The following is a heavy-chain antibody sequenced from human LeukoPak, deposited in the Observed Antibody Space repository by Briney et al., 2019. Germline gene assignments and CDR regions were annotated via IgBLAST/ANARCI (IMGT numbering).Heavy chain of an antibody. CDR3: ARGYSSTWFKTWDF. Sequence: SETLSLTCNVSGGSISGYYWSWIRQPPGKGLEWIEYIYYSGTTNYNPSLKSRVTISVDTSKNQFSLKLTSVTAADTAVYYCARGYSSTWFKTWDFWGQGTLVTVSS. CDR2: IYYSGTT. V-gene: IGHV4-59*08. CDR1: GGSISGYY. J-gene: IGHJ4*02. D-gene: IGHD6-13*01.